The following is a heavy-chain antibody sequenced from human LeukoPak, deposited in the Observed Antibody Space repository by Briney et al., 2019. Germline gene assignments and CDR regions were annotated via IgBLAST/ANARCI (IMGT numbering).Heavy chain of an antibody. J-gene: IGHJ4*02. CDR2: ISASGSAT. Sequence: PGGSLRLSCAASGFIFSNYGMNWVRQAPGKGLEWVAAISASGSATSYADSVRGRFTISRDNSKNTLYLQMNSLRAEDTAVYYCVATKAYCGGDCHFDYWGQGTLVTVSS. CDR3: VATKAYCGGDCHFDY. V-gene: IGHV3-23*01. CDR1: GFIFSNYG. D-gene: IGHD2-21*02.